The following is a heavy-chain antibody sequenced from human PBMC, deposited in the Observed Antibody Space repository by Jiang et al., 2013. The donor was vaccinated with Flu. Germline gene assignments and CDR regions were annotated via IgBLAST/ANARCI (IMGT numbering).Heavy chain of an antibody. CDR2: IYPGDSDT. CDR3: ARQGLLWFGERDDWFDP. J-gene: IGHJ5*02. D-gene: IGHD3-10*01. CDR1: GYSFTSYW. V-gene: IGHV5-51*01. Sequence: SLKISCKGSGYSFTSYWIGWVRQMPGKGLEWMGIIYPGDSDTRYSPSFQGQVTISADKSISTAYLQWSSLKASDTAMYYCARQGLLWFGERDDWFDPWGQGTLVTVSS.